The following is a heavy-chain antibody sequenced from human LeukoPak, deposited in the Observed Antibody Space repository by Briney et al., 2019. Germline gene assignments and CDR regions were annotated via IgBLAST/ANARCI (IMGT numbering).Heavy chain of an antibody. Sequence: GASVKVSCKASGYTFTSYGISWVRQAPGQGLEWMGWISAYNGNTNYAQKLQGRVTMTTDTSTSTAYMELRSLRSEDTAVYYCATYDSSGYYYHNWFDPWGQGTLVTVSS. CDR3: ATYDSSGYYYHNWFDP. J-gene: IGHJ5*02. CDR1: GYTFTSYG. D-gene: IGHD3-22*01. CDR2: ISAYNGNT. V-gene: IGHV1-18*01.